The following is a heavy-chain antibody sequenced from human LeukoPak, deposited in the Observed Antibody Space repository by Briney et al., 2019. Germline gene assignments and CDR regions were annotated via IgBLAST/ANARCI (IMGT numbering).Heavy chain of an antibody. CDR1: GGSISSYY. J-gene: IGHJ4*02. D-gene: IGHD3-22*01. Sequence: PSETLSLTCTVSGGSISSYYWSWIRQPPGKGLGWIGYIYYSGSTNYNPSLKSRVTISVDTSKNQFSLKLSSVTAADTAVYYCARRAPGSSGYYSKFDYWGQGTLVTVSS. CDR2: IYYSGST. V-gene: IGHV4-59*08. CDR3: ARRAPGSSGYYSKFDY.